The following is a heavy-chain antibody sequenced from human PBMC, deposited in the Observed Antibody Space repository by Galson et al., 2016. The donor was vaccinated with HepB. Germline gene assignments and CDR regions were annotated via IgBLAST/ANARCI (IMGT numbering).Heavy chain of an antibody. CDR3: VKINGYNNGWPYKHFDH. CDR1: GFTFNNFA. CDR2: ITGLGGKA. V-gene: IGHV3-23*01. D-gene: IGHD5-12*01. J-gene: IGHJ5*02. Sequence: SLRLSCAASGFTFNNFAMNWVRQAPGKGLEWVSSITGLGGKAFYSDSVKGRLTFSRDNSANTLFLQMTSLRPEDTAVYYCVKINGYNNGWPYKHFDHWGQGTQVIVSS.